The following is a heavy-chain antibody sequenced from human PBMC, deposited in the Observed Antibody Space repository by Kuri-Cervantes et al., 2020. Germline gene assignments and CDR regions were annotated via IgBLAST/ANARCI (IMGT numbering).Heavy chain of an antibody. V-gene: IGHV3-33*06. CDR1: GFTFSSYG. D-gene: IGHD3-10*01. CDR2: IWYDGSNK. Sequence: GESLKISCAASGFTFSSYGMHWVRQAPGKGLEWVAVIWYDGSNKYYADSVKGRFTISRDNSKNTLYLQMNSLRAEDTAVYYCAKDLYYYGSGSYYGYWGQGTLVTVSS. J-gene: IGHJ4*02. CDR3: AKDLYYYGSGSYYGY.